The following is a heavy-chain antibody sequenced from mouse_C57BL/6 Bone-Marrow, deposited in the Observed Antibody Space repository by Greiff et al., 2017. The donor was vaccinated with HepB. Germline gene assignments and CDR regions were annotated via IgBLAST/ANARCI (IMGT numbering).Heavy chain of an antibody. V-gene: IGHV1-69*01. J-gene: IGHJ4*01. D-gene: IGHD2-3*01. CDR1: GYTFTSYW. CDR3: AQGLLRGDYYAMDY. CDR2: IDPSDSYT. Sequence: QVQLKQPGAELVMPGASVKLSCKAFGYTFTSYWMHWVKQRPGQGLEWIGEIDPSDSYTNYNQKFKGKSTLTVDKSSSTAYMQLSSLTSEDSAVYYCAQGLLRGDYYAMDYWGQGTSVTVSS.